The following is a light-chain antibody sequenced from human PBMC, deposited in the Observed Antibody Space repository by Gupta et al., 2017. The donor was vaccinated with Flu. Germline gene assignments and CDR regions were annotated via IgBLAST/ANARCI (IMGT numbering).Light chain of an antibody. CDR3: AAWDDSRSGGV. V-gene: IGLV1-47*01. Sequence: RVTISCAGSSSNIGSNYVYWYQQLPGTAPKLLIYRNNQRPSGVPDRFSGSKSGTSASLAISGLRAEDEADYYCAAWDDSRSGGVFGGGTKLTVL. J-gene: IGLJ2*01. CDR1: SSNIGSNY. CDR2: RNN.